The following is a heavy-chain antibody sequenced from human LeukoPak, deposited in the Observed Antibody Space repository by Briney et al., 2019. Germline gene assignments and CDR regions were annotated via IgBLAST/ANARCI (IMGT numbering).Heavy chain of an antibody. V-gene: IGHV4-59*11. Sequence: SETLSLTCTISGGSITSLYWTWIRQPPGKGLEWIGYIFSTGSTNYNPSLKSRVTMSVATSKNQFSLNLISVTAADTAVYYCASLSRDAFNHFDYWGQGTLVTVSS. CDR1: GGSITSLY. J-gene: IGHJ4*02. D-gene: IGHD5-24*01. CDR3: ASLSRDAFNHFDY. CDR2: IFSTGST.